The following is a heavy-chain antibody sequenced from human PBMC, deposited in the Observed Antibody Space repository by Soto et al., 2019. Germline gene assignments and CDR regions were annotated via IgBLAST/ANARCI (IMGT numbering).Heavy chain of an antibody. CDR2: IYWDDDK. Sequence: SGPTLVNPTQTLTLTCSFSGFSLNTSGLAVGWIRQPPGQALEWLALIYWDDDKRYSPSLKSRLTITKDTSKNQVVLTMTNMDPVDTATYYCAHSYYLAGRVEFDPWGPGTLVTVSS. J-gene: IGHJ5*02. V-gene: IGHV2-5*02. CDR1: GFSLNTSGLA. CDR3: AHSYYLAGRVEFDP. D-gene: IGHD1-1*01.